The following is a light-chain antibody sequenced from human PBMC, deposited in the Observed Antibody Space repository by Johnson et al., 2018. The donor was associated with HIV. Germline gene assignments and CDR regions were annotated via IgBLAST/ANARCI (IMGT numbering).Light chain of an antibody. CDR3: GTWDSSLSVYV. CDR1: SSNIGNNY. CDR2: DNN. Sequence: QSVLTQPPSVSAAPGQKVTISCSGSSSNIGNNYVSWYQQLPGTAPKLLIYDNNPRPSGIPDRFSVSKSGTSATLGITGLQTGDEADYYCGTWDSSLSVYVFGTGTKVTVL. V-gene: IGLV1-51*01. J-gene: IGLJ1*01.